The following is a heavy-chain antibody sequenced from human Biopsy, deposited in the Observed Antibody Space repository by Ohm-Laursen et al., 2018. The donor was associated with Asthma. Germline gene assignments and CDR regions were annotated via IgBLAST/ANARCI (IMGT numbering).Heavy chain of an antibody. CDR3: ARTCYDFLTGQVKDVFGV. V-gene: IGHV1-3*04. CDR1: GYNFISFA. CDR2: VNTGNGDT. D-gene: IGHD3-9*01. J-gene: IGHJ3*01. Sequence: ASVKVSCKASGYNFISFAIHWVRQAPGQRLEWMGWVNTGNGDTKYSQKFQGRVTITRDTSASTAYMELRSLRSEGTATYYCARTCYDFLTGQVKDVFGVWGQGTMVTVSS.